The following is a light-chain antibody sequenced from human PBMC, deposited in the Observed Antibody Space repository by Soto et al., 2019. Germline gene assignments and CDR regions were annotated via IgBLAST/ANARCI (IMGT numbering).Light chain of an antibody. CDR2: SNN. Sequence: VLTQPPSASGTPGQRVTISCSLISTNIGTNTVNWYQQVPRTAPKLLIYSNNQRPSGVPDRFSGSKSGTSASLAISGLQSEDEADYYCAAWDDSLNGLYVFGTGTKVTVL. CDR1: STNIGTNT. V-gene: IGLV1-44*01. J-gene: IGLJ1*01. CDR3: AAWDDSLNGLYV.